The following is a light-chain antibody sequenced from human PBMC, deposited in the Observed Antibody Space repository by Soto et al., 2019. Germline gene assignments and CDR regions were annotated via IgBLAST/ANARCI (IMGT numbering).Light chain of an antibody. Sequence: QSVLTQPASVSGSPGQSITISCAGTMRDVGAYNLVSWYQQHPGRAPQLIIYEVRNRPSGISFRFSGSKSGNTASLTISGLQAEDEADYYCSSYTSSSTPYVFGTGTKLTVL. V-gene: IGLV2-14*01. J-gene: IGLJ1*01. CDR3: SSYTSSSTPYV. CDR1: MRDVGAYNL. CDR2: EVR.